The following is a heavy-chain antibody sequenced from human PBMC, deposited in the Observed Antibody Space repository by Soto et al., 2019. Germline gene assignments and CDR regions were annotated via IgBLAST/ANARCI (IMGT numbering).Heavy chain of an antibody. V-gene: IGHV1-2*02. Sequence: ASVKVSCKASGYTFTDYFIHWVRQAPGQGFEWMGWINPNGRGTNYAPKFQGRVTMTRDTSNSTAYMELRGLRSDDTAVYYCARVTLKAGNWFDPWGQGTLVTVSS. CDR1: GYTFTDYF. CDR3: ARVTLKAGNWFDP. CDR2: INPNGRGT. J-gene: IGHJ5*02.